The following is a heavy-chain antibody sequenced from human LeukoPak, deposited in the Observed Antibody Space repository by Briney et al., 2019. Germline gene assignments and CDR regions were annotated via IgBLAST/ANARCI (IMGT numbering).Heavy chain of an antibody. Sequence: GGSLRLSCAASGFTFSSYAVSWVRQAPGKGLEWVSAISGSGGSTYYADSVKGRFTISRDISKSTLYLQMNSLRDEDTALYYCAKYGSGTYYNGLPWGQGTLVTVSS. V-gene: IGHV3-23*01. CDR3: AKYGSGTYYNGLP. CDR2: ISGSGGST. J-gene: IGHJ5*02. D-gene: IGHD3-10*01. CDR1: GFTFSSYA.